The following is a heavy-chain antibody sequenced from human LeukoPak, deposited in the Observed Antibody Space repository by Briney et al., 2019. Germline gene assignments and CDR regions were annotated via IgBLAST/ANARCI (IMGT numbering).Heavy chain of an antibody. CDR2: ISKSGSDT. CDR3: ARGTMTTVTYYFDY. V-gene: IGHV3-11*06. CDR1: GFTFSDYY. Sequence: GGSLILSCVAFGFTFSDYYMSWIRQAPGKGLEGVSYISKSGSDTNFADSVRGRFTISRDNAKNSMYLQMNSLRGEDTAVYYCARGTMTTVTYYFDYWGQGTLVTVSS. D-gene: IGHD4-17*01. J-gene: IGHJ4*02.